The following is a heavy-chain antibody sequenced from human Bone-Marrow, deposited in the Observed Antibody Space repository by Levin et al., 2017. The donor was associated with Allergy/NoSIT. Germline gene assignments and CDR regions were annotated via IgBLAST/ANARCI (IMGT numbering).Heavy chain of an antibody. CDR2: IRSTGDKT. Sequence: WGSLRLSCAASGFTFSSYAISWVRQAPGKGLQWVSIIRSTGDKTYYVDSVKGRFTISRDNSNNIVYLEMNSLRAEDSALYYCARARIAAVSPYFDLWGQGTLVTVSS. D-gene: IGHD6-13*01. J-gene: IGHJ4*02. CDR1: GFTFSSYA. CDR3: ARARIAAVSPYFDL. V-gene: IGHV3-23*01.